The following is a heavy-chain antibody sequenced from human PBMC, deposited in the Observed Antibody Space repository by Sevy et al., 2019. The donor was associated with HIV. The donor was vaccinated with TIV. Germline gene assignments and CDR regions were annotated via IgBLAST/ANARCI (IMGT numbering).Heavy chain of an antibody. D-gene: IGHD1-1*01. CDR2: IWYDGRTK. J-gene: IGHJ5*01. CDR1: GFTFRSFS. V-gene: IGHV3-33*01. CDR3: ARDSARVIVPTAGFDS. Sequence: GGSVRLSCSASGFTFRSFSMHWVRQAPGKGLEWVAAIWYDGRTKQYADSVKGRFTISRDNSKNMLNLEMNSLRAEDTALYFCARDSARVIVPTAGFDSWGQGTVVTVSS.